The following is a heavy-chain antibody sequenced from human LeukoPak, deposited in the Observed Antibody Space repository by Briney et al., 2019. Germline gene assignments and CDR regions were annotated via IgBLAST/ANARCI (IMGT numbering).Heavy chain of an antibody. CDR1: GGSFSGYY. J-gene: IGHJ5*02. Sequence: SETLSLTCAVYGGSFSGYYWSWIRQPPGKGLEWIGEINHSGSTNYNPSLKSRVTISVDTSKNQFSLKLSSVTAADTAVYYCAKAIYGWLRQGRWFDRWGQGTLVTVAS. CDR2: INHSGST. CDR3: AKAIYGWLRQGRWFDR. D-gene: IGHD5-12*01. V-gene: IGHV4-34*01.